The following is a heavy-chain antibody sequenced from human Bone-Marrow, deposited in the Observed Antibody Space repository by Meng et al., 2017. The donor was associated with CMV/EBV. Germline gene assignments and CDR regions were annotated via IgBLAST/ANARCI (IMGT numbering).Heavy chain of an antibody. D-gene: IGHD1/OR15-1a*01. CDR2: IIPIFGTA. Sequence: SVKVSCKASGGTFSSYAISWVRQAPGQGLEWMGGIIPIFGTANYAQKFQGRVTITTDESTSTAYMELSSLRSEDTAVYYCARWVNRLDYYYYGMDVWGQGTTVTVSS. J-gene: IGHJ6*02. V-gene: IGHV1-69*05. CDR1: GGTFSSYA. CDR3: ARWVNRLDYYYYGMDV.